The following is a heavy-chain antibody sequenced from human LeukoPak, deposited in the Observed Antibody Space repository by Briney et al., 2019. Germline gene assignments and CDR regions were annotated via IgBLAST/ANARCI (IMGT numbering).Heavy chain of an antibody. V-gene: IGHV4-34*01. CDR3: ARGRDY. J-gene: IGHJ4*02. Sequence: SSETLSLTCAVYGGSFSGYYWSWIRQPPGKGLEWIGEINHSGSTNYNPSLKSRVTISVDTSKNQFSLKLSSVTAADTAVYYCARGRDYWGQGTLVTVSS. CDR2: INHSGST. CDR1: GGSFSGYY.